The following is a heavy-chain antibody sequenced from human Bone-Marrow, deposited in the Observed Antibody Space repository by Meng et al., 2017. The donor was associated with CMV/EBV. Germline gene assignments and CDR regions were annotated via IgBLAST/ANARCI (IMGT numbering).Heavy chain of an antibody. CDR1: GDSISNYY. J-gene: IGHJ4*02. CDR3: ARDPASSTWGE. CDR2: IYYNGNT. D-gene: IGHD6-13*01. Sequence: SETLSLTCTVSGDSISNYYWSWIRQPPGKGLEWIGYIYYNGNTNYNPSLKSRVTMSEDTSKNQFSLKLSSVTAADTAVYYCARDPASSTWGEWGQGTLVTFSS. V-gene: IGHV4-59*01.